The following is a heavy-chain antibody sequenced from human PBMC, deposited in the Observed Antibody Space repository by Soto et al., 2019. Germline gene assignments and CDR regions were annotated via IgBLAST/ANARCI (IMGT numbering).Heavy chain of an antibody. CDR3: ARVMGHLDFWSGYPKPYFDY. Sequence: SETLSLTCTVSGGSISSGGYYWSWIRQHPGKGLEWIGYIYYSGSTYYNPSLKSRVTISVDTSKNQFSLKLSSVTAADTAVYYCARVMGHLDFWSGYPKPYFDYWGQGTLVTVSS. J-gene: IGHJ4*02. CDR1: GGSISSGGYY. CDR2: IYYSGST. V-gene: IGHV4-31*03. D-gene: IGHD3-3*01.